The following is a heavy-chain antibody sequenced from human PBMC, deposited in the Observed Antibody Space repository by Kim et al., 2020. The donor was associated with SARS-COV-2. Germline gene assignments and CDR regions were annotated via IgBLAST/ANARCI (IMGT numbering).Heavy chain of an antibody. V-gene: IGHV4-39*02. Sequence: YYNPSLKSRVTISVDTSKNQFSLKLSSVTAADTAVYYCARDSSADTGFDYWGQGTLVTVSS. CDR3: ARDSSADTGFDY. J-gene: IGHJ4*02. D-gene: IGHD3-22*01.